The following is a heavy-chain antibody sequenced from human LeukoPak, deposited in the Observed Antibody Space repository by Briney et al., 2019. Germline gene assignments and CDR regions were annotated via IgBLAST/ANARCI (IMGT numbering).Heavy chain of an antibody. J-gene: IGHJ5*02. D-gene: IGHD1-26*01. CDR3: ARTRRSSVVGAINWFDP. Sequence: SETLSLTCTVSGGSISSSSYYWGWIRQPPGKGREWIWSIYYSGSTYYNPSLKSRVTISVDTSTTPFSLKLSSAPPADTAVYYCARTRRSSVVGAINWFDPWGQGTLVTVSS. V-gene: IGHV4-39*01. CDR2: IYYSGST. CDR1: GGSISSSSYY.